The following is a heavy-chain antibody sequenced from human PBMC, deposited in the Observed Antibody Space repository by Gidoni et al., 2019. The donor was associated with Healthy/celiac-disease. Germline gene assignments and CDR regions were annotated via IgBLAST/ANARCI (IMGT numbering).Heavy chain of an antibody. CDR1: GFTFSSYA. CDR3: AREGSGGFYFDY. J-gene: IGHJ4*02. D-gene: IGHD2-15*01. V-gene: IGHV3-30*04. Sequence: QVQLVESGGGVVQPGRSLRLSCAASGFTFSSYAMHWVRQAPGKGLELVAVISYDGSNKYYADSVKGRFTISRDNSKNTLYLQMNSLRAEDTAVYYCAREGSGGFYFDYWGQGTLVTVSS. CDR2: ISYDGSNK.